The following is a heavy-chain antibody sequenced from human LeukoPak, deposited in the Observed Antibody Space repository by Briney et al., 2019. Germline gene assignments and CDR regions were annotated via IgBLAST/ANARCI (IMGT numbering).Heavy chain of an antibody. CDR1: GFTFSSYG. D-gene: IGHD2-8*01. CDR3: AKGLMVYALYYYYGMDV. J-gene: IGHJ6*02. CDR2: ISYDGSNK. V-gene: IGHV3-30*18. Sequence: SGRSLRLSCAASGFTFSSYGMHWVRQAPGKGLEWVVVISYDGSNKYYADSVKGRFTISRDNSKNTLYLQMNSLRAEDTAVYYCAKGLMVYALYYYYGMDVWGQGTTVTVSS.